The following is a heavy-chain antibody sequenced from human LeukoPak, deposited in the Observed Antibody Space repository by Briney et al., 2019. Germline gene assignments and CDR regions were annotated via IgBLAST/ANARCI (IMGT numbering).Heavy chain of an antibody. CDR2: ISPYTHNI. CDR1: GYTFTIYG. CDR3: ARDQYSSSFDY. Sequence: ASVTVSCTASGYTFTIYGLSWVRQAPGQGLEWMGWISPYTHNINYAQNLQGRVTMTTDTSTSTAYMELRSLRSDDTAVYYCARDQYSSSFDYWGQGTLVTVSS. V-gene: IGHV1-18*01. D-gene: IGHD6-6*01. J-gene: IGHJ4*02.